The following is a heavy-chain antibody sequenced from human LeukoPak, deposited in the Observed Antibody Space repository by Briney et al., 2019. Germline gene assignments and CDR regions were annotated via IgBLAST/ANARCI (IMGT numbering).Heavy chain of an antibody. J-gene: IGHJ4*02. CDR1: GFTFSSYS. CDR2: ISSSSSTI. D-gene: IGHD1-26*01. Sequence: GGSLRLSCAASGFTFSSYSMNWVRQAPGKGLEWVSYISSSSSTIYYADSVKGRFTISRDNAKNSLYLQMNSLRAEDTAVYYCARDGSSNEVDYWGQGTLVTVSS. CDR3: ARDGSSNEVDY. V-gene: IGHV3-48*01.